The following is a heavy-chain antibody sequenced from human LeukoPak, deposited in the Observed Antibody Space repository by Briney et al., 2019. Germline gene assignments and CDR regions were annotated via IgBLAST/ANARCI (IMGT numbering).Heavy chain of an antibody. J-gene: IGHJ4*02. CDR2: ISGSGGNT. D-gene: IGHD2-2*01. V-gene: IGHV3-23*01. CDR1: GFPLSRYW. Sequence: GGSLRLSCEASGFPLSRYWMSWVRQAPGKGLEWVSAISGSGGNTYYADSVKGRFTISRDNSKNTLYLQMNSLRAEDTAVYQCAKDRSSTSAGNGDWGQGTLVTVSS. CDR3: AKDRSSTSAGNGD.